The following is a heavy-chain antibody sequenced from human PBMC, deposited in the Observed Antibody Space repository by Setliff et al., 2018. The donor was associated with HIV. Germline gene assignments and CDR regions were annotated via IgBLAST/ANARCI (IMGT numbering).Heavy chain of an antibody. V-gene: IGHV4-34*01. Sequence: PSETLSLTCAVYGGSFSGYYWSWIRQPPGKGLEWIGEINHSGSTNYNPSLKSRVTISVDTSKNQFSLKLSSVTAADTAVYYSARRRDGSSWYRGDFDYWGQGTLVTVSS. J-gene: IGHJ4*02. D-gene: IGHD6-13*01. CDR3: ARRRDGSSWYRGDFDY. CDR1: GGSFSGYY. CDR2: INHSGST.